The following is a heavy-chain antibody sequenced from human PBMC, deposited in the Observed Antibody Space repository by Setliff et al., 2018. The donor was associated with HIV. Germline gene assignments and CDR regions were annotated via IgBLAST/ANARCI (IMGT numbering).Heavy chain of an antibody. J-gene: IGHJ4*02. V-gene: IGHV4-61*09. D-gene: IGHD3-3*01. CDR1: GGSISSGSYY. Sequence: LSLTCTVSGGSISSGSYYWTGIRQPAGKGLEWIGHVFSSGSTNYNPSLKSRVTISVDTSKNQFSLKLSSVTAADTAVYYCARSPTNTYYNFWSGYSYFDYWGQGTLVTVSS. CDR3: ARSPTNTYYNFWSGYSYFDY. CDR2: VFSSGST.